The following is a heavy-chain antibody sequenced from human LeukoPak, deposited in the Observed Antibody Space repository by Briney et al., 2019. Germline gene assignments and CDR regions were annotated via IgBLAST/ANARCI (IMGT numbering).Heavy chain of an antibody. J-gene: IGHJ4*02. CDR2: INHSGST. V-gene: IGHV4-34*01. Sequence: SETLSLTCAVYGGPFSGYYWSWIRQPPGKGLEWIGEINHSGSTNYNPSLKSRVTISVDTSKNQFSLKLSSVTAADTAVYYCARARSDSPIRFRATTRLDYWGQGTLVTVSS. D-gene: IGHD1/OR15-1a*01. CDR1: GGPFSGYY. CDR3: ARARSDSPIRFRATTRLDY.